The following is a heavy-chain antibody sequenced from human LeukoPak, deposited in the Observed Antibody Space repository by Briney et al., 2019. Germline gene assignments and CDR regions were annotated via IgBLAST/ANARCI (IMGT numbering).Heavy chain of an antibody. CDR3: ARESPIPGYSSSWDY. D-gene: IGHD6-13*01. J-gene: IGHJ4*02. CDR2: ISSSSSYI. V-gene: IGHV3-21*01. CDR1: GFTFSVYG. Sequence: GGSLRLSCASSGFTFSVYGMNWVRQAPGKGLEWVSSISSSSSYIYYADSVKGRFTISRDNAKNSLYLQMNSLRAEDTAVYYCARESPIPGYSSSWDYWGQGTLVTVSS.